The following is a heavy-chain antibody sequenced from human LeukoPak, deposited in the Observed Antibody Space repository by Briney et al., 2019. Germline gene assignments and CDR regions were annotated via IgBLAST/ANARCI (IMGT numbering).Heavy chain of an antibody. D-gene: IGHD1-26*01. V-gene: IGHV5-51*01. J-gene: IGHJ5*02. CDR2: IYPGDSDT. Sequence: KGGESLKISCKGSGYSFTSYWIGWVRQMPGKGLEWMGIIYPGDSDTRYSPSFQGQVTISADKSISTAYLQWSSLKASDTAMYYCARHIVGATIRAGDWFDPWGQGTLVTVSS. CDR3: ARHIVGATIRAGDWFDP. CDR1: GYSFTSYW.